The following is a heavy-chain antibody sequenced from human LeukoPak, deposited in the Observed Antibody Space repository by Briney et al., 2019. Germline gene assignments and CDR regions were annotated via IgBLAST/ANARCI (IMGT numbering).Heavy chain of an antibody. V-gene: IGHV3-23*01. D-gene: IGHD1-26*01. CDR3: AKGPYSGFS. Sequence: GGSLRLSCAASGFTFSTFAMIWVRQPPGKGLEWVSAISGSGSTNYADSVKGRFTISRDNSKNTLYLQMNSLRAEDTAVYYCAKGPYSGFSWGQGTLVTVSS. CDR2: ISGSGST. J-gene: IGHJ5*02. CDR1: GFTFSTFA.